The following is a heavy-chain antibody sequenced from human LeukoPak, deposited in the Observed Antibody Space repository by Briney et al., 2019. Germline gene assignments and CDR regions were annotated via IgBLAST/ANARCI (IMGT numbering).Heavy chain of an antibody. D-gene: IGHD3-10*01. Sequence: ASVKVSCKASGYAFTAYYMHWVRQAPGQGLEWMGWINPNSGGTDYAQKFQGRVTMTRDTSTSTVYMVLSRLRSDDTAVYYCACGVVRGVLPYLDYWGQGTLVTVSS. CDR1: GYAFTAYY. J-gene: IGHJ4*02. CDR3: ACGVVRGVLPYLDY. V-gene: IGHV1-2*02. CDR2: INPNSGGT.